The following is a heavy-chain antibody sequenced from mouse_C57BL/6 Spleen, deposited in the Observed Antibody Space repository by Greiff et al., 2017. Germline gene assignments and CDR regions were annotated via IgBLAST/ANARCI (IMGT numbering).Heavy chain of an antibody. J-gene: IGHJ4*01. D-gene: IGHD3-3*01. V-gene: IGHV1-7*01. CDR1: DYTFTTYW. Sequence: VQLQQSGAELAKPGASVKLSCKSSDYTFTTYWMHWVHQRPGQGLEWIGYINPSSGYTKYPQKFKDKATFTADKSSSTAYLQLSSLTYEDSAAYYCASLGGYAMDYWGQGTSVTVSS. CDR3: ASLGGYAMDY. CDR2: INPSSGYT.